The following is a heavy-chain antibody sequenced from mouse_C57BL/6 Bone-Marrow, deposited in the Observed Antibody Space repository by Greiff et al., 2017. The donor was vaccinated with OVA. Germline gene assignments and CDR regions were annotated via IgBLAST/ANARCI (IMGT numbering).Heavy chain of an antibody. CDR1: GYTFTSYW. Sequence: QVQLQQPGAELVRPGSSVKLSCKASGYTFTSYWMHWVKQRPIQGLEWIGNIDPSDSETHYNQKFKDKATLTVDKSSSTAYMQLRSLTSEDSAVYYCARSAAYYSNSYAMDYWGQGTSVTVSS. V-gene: IGHV1-52*01. CDR2: IDPSDSET. J-gene: IGHJ4*01. D-gene: IGHD2-5*01. CDR3: ARSAAYYSNSYAMDY.